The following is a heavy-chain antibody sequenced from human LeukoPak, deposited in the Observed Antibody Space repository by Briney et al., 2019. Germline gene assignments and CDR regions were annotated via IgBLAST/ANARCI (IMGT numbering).Heavy chain of an antibody. CDR2: INPNSGGT. CDR1: GYTFTGYY. V-gene: IGHV1-2*04. Sequence: GASVKVSCKASGYTFTGYYMHWVRQAPGQGPEWMGWINPNSGGTNYAQKFQGWVTMTRDTSISTAYMELSRLRSDDTAVYYCARWGEENYGTDVWGQGTTVTVSS. CDR3: ARWGEENYGTDV. J-gene: IGHJ6*02. D-gene: IGHD1-26*01.